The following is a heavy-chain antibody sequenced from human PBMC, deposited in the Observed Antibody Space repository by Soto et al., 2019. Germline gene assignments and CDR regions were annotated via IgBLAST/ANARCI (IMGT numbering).Heavy chain of an antibody. Sequence: QVQLQESGPGLVKPSETLSLTCTVSGGSISRYYWSWIRQPPGKGLEWIGYIYYSGSTNYNPSLKSRVTISVDTSKNQFSLKLSSVTAADTDVYYCARVSYDILTGPAPYYYYGMDVWGQGTTVTVSS. J-gene: IGHJ6*02. V-gene: IGHV4-59*01. CDR1: GGSISRYY. CDR2: IYYSGST. CDR3: ARVSYDILTGPAPYYYYGMDV. D-gene: IGHD3-9*01.